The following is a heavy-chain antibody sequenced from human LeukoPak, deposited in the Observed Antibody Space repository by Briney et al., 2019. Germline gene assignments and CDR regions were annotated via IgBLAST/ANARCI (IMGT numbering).Heavy chain of an antibody. Sequence: KPGGSLRLSCAASGFTFSDAWMNWVRQAPGKGLEWVGRIKGKTDGGTTDYTAPVKGRFTISRHESKKTLYLQMNSLKIEDTAVYYCTTGTNWYVYWGQGTLVTVSS. CDR1: GFTFSDAW. D-gene: IGHD6-13*01. V-gene: IGHV3-15*05. CDR3: TTGTNWYVY. CDR2: IKGKTDGGTT. J-gene: IGHJ4*02.